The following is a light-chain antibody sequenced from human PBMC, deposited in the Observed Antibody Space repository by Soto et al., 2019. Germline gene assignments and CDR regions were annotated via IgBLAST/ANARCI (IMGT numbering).Light chain of an antibody. V-gene: IGKV1-5*01. Sequence: DIQMTQSPSTLSASVGDRVTITCRASQSISSWLAWYQQKPGKAPKLLIYDASSLESGVPSTFSGSGSGTEFTLTNSTLQPDDFAPDECQHYNSYSPTFGQGTKVEIK. CDR1: QSISSW. CDR2: DAS. CDR3: QHYNSYSPT. J-gene: IGKJ1*01.